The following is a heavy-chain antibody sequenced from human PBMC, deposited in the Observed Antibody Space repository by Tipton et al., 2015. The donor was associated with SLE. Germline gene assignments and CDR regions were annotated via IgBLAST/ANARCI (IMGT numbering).Heavy chain of an antibody. CDR1: GDFIRTDPHY. CDR2: VHSGGNT. CDR3: ARHRGQSYGYLYIDY. J-gene: IGHJ4*02. V-gene: IGHV4-39*01. D-gene: IGHD5-18*01. Sequence: TLSLTCSVSGDFIRTDPHYWGWIRQPPGKGLEWFGGVHSGGNTFYNPSLKSRVTISMDTSKNQRSLELKSVTAADTAVFYCARHRGQSYGYLYIDYWGQGTLVTVSS.